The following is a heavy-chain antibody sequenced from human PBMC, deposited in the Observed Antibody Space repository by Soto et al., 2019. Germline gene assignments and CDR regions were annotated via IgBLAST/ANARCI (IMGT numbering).Heavy chain of an antibody. Sequence: SVKVSCKASGGTFSSYAISWVRQAPGQGLEWMGGIIPIFGTANYAQKFQGRVTITADESTSTAYMELSSLRSEDTAVYYCARWAVAGPYGMDVWGQGTTVTVSS. CDR2: IIPIFGTA. V-gene: IGHV1-69*13. D-gene: IGHD6-19*01. J-gene: IGHJ6*02. CDR3: ARWAVAGPYGMDV. CDR1: GGTFSSYA.